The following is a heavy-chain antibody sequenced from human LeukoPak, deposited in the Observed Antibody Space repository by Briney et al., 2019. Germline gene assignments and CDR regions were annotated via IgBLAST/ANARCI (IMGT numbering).Heavy chain of an antibody. CDR3: ARDEGAAAGASYGMDV. CDR2: IYYSGST. V-gene: IGHV4-31*03. CDR1: GGSIRSGGYY. Sequence: PSQTLSLTCTVSGGSIRSGGYYWRWIRQHPGKGLEWLGYIYYSGSTYYNPSLKSRVTISVDTSKNQFSLKLSSVTAADTAVYYCARDEGAAAGASYGMDVWGQGTTVTVSS. D-gene: IGHD6-13*01. J-gene: IGHJ6*02.